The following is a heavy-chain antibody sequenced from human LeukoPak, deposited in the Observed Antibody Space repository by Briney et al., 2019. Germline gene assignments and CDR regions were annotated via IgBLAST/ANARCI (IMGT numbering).Heavy chain of an antibody. D-gene: IGHD2-21*02. V-gene: IGHV3-30*02. J-gene: IGHJ2*01. CDR1: GFTFSSYG. CDR2: IRYDGSNK. Sequence: PGGSLRLSCAASGFTFSSYGMHWVRQAPGKGLEWVAFIRYDGSNKYYADSVKGRFTISRDNSKNTLYLQMNSLRAEDTAVYYCAKDNLAYCGGDCGAHWYFDLWGRGTLVTVSS. CDR3: AKDNLAYCGGDCGAHWYFDL.